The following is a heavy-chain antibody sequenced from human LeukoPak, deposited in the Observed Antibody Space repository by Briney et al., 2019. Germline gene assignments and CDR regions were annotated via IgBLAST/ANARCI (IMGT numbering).Heavy chain of an antibody. CDR2: TYYRSKWYN. CDR3: AREFVAWRLGFSRRYYYYYMDV. V-gene: IGHV6-1*01. J-gene: IGHJ6*03. D-gene: IGHD6-19*01. CDR1: GDSVSSNSAA. Sequence: SQTLSLTCAISGDSVSSNSAAWNWIRQSPSRGLEWLGRTYYRSKWYNDYAVSVKSRITINPDTSKNQFSLQLNSVTPEDTAVYYCAREFVAWRLGFSRRYYYYYMDVWGKGTTVTISS.